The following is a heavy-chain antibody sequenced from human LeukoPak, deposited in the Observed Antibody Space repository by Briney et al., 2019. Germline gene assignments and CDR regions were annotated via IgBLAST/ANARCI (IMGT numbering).Heavy chain of an antibody. Sequence: PSETLSLTCTVSDGSITNNDWSWVRQTPGKGLEFIGYVHYSGTTNYNPSLKSRVTISVDTSKNQFSLKLSSVTAADTAVYYCARSLAIDAFDIWGQGTMVTVSS. V-gene: IGHV4-59*08. D-gene: IGHD6-13*01. CDR2: VHYSGTT. CDR1: DGSITNND. J-gene: IGHJ3*02. CDR3: ARSLAIDAFDI.